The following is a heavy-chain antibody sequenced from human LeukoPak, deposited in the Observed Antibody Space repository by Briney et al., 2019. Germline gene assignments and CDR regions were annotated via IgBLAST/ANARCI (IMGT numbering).Heavy chain of an antibody. CDR2: IYHTGST. CDR1: GYSISSGYY. V-gene: IGHV4-38-2*02. D-gene: IGHD3-10*01. J-gene: IGHJ3*02. CDR3: ARMISRDTFGDAFDI. Sequence: SETLSLTCTVSGYSISSGYYWGWIRQSPGKGLEWIGSIYHTGSTYYNPSLKSRLTISVDTSKNQFSLKLSSVTAADTAVYYCARMISRDTFGDAFDIWGQGTMVTVSS.